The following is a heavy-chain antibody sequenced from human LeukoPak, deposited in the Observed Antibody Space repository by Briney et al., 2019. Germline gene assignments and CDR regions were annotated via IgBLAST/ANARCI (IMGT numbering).Heavy chain of an antibody. J-gene: IGHJ4*02. CDR2: IYTSGST. D-gene: IGHD6-19*01. CDR1: GGSISSYY. CDR3: ARAETNPRDTSGWYGNHFDY. Sequence: SETLSLTCTVSGGSISSYYWSWIRQPAGKGLEWIGRIYTSGSTNYNPSLKSRVTMSLDTSKNQFSLKLSSVTAADTAVYYCARAETNPRDTSGWYGNHFDYWGQGTLVTVSS. V-gene: IGHV4-4*07.